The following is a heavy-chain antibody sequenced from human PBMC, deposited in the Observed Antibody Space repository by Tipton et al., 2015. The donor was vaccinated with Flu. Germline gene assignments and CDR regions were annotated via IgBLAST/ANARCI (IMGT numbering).Heavy chain of an antibody. D-gene: IGHD2-2*01. CDR3: ARGRDAYCSSTSCYDYYYFYGMDV. Sequence: TLSLTCTVSGGSISSSSHYWGWIRQAPGRGLEWVGSIYYTGYPYYNSSLKSRLAMSIDTSKKQFSLRLSSVTAADTAVYYCARGRDAYCSSTSCYDYYYFYGMDVWGQGTTVTVSS. J-gene: IGHJ6*02. CDR1: GGSISSSSHY. CDR2: IYYTGYP. V-gene: IGHV4-39*07.